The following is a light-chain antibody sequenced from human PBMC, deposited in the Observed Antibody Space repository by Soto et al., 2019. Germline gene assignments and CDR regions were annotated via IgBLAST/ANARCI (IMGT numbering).Light chain of an antibody. CDR1: EGVGSF. CDR3: QQRGYWPRT. CDR2: DAS. J-gene: IGKJ2*01. Sequence: VLTQSPGTPSLSPGDTATLSCRASEGVGSFLAWYRQKPGQPPRLLIYDASYRANGIPARFSGSGSATEFTLTINSLEPEDFAVYYCQQRGYWPRTFGQGTTLEI. V-gene: IGKV3-11*01.